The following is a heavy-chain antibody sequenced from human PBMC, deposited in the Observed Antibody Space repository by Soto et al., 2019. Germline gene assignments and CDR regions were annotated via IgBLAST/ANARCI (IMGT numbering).Heavy chain of an antibody. J-gene: IGHJ4*02. CDR2: IYYSGST. CDR3: ARDKITGLFDY. CDR1: GDSITSYY. Sequence: SETLSLTCTVSGDSITSYYWSWIRQPPGKGLEWIGYIYYSGSTNYNPSLKSRVAISVDTAKNQFSLQLRSVTAADTAIYYCARDKITGLFDYWGQGTLVTVS. V-gene: IGHV4-59*01. D-gene: IGHD2-8*02.